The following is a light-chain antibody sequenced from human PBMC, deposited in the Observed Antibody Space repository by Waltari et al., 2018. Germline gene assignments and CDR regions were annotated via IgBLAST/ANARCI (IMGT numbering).Light chain of an antibody. CDR1: QSVGWS. CDR2: GAS. Sequence: EIVLTQSPGTLSLSPGERATRSCRASQSVGWSLAWYQQKPGRAPRLLIYGASSRATGIPDRFSASGSGTDFSLSISGLEPEDFAVYYCQHYVRLPVTFGRGTKVEIK. CDR3: QHYVRLPVT. J-gene: IGKJ1*01. V-gene: IGKV3-20*01.